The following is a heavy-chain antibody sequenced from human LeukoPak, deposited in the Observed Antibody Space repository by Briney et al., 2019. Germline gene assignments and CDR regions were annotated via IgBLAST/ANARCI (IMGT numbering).Heavy chain of an antibody. V-gene: IGHV4-59*08. CDR2: IYYSGST. Sequence: SETLSLTCTVSGGSISSYYWSWIRQPPGKGLEWIGYIYYSGSTNYNPSLKSRVTISVDTSKNQFSLKLSSVTAADTAVYYCARSPWQWRETRPYYFDYWGQGTLVAVSS. CDR3: ARSPWQWRETRPYYFDY. J-gene: IGHJ4*02. D-gene: IGHD6-19*01. CDR1: GGSISSYY.